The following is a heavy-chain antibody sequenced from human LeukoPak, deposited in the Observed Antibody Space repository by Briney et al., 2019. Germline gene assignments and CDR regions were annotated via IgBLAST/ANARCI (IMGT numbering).Heavy chain of an antibody. CDR3: ARGEF. Sequence: PSETLSLTCTVSGDSISSTNDYWAWIRQSPGKGLEWIGSLYYSGSTYNNPSLKYRITISVNTSKNQFSLKLNSVTAADTAVYYCARGEFWGQGTLVTVSS. D-gene: IGHD3-10*01. CDR1: GDSISSTNDY. CDR2: LYYSGST. J-gene: IGHJ4*02. V-gene: IGHV4-39*01.